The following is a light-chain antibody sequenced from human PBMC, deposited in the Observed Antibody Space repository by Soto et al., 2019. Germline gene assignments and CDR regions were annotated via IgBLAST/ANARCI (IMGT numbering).Light chain of an antibody. CDR3: QQRANWPPLT. CDR1: QSVNSY. J-gene: IGKJ4*01. V-gene: IGKV3-11*01. CDR2: DAS. Sequence: EIVLTQSPATLSLSPGERATLSCRASQSVNSYLAWYQQKLGQAPRLLIYDASNRATGIPARFSGSGAGTDFTLTISSREPEDFEVYYCQQRANWPPLTFGGGTKVEIK.